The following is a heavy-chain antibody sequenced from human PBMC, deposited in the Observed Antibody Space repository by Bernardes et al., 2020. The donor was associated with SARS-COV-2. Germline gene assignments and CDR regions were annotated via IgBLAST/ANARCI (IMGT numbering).Heavy chain of an antibody. V-gene: IGHV3-74*01. Sequence: GGSLRLSCEASGFTFNDYYIHWIRQTPEKGLVWVSRISGDGRATNYADSVKGRFTISRDSAKHTVSLQMNSLRAEDTAIYFCARGSGNYYFDHWGQGILVTFS. J-gene: IGHJ4*02. CDR2: ISGDGRAT. D-gene: IGHD3-3*01. CDR1: GFTFNDYY. CDR3: ARGSGNYYFDH.